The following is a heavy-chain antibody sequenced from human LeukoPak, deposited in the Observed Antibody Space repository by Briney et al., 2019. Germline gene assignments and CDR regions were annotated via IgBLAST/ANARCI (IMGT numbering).Heavy chain of an antibody. J-gene: IGHJ4*02. CDR3: ARAYGDYFDYFDY. CDR2: INAGNGNT. CDR1: GYTFTSYA. Sequence: ASVKVSCKASGYTFTSYAMHWVRQAPGQRLEWVGWINAGNGNTKYSQKFQGRVTITRDTSASTAYMELSSLRSEDTAVYYCARAYGDYFDYFDYWGQGTLVTVSS. V-gene: IGHV1-3*01. D-gene: IGHD4-17*01.